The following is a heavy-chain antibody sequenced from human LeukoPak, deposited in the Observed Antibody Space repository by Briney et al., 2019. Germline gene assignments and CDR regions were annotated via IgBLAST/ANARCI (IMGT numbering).Heavy chain of an antibody. CDR3: AKGRIAAASTNWFDP. CDR2: VSGSATTT. D-gene: IGHD6-13*01. J-gene: IGHJ5*02. CDR1: GFTFSSYA. V-gene: IGHV3-23*01. Sequence: GGSLRLSCATSGFTFSSYAMNWVRQAPGKGLEWVSVVSGSATTTYYADSVKGRFTISRDNSKNTLYLQMNSLRSGDTAVYYCAKGRIAAASTNWFDPWGQGTLVTVSS.